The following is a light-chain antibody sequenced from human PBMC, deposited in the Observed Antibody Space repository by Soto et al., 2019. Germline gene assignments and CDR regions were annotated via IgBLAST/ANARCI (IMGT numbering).Light chain of an antibody. CDR1: QSLLHSNGYNY. V-gene: IGKV2-28*01. CDR3: MRALEAPT. CDR2: LAS. J-gene: IGKJ4*01. Sequence: DIVMTQSPLSLPVTPGEAASISCRSSQSLLHSNGYNYLDWYVQKPGQSPKLLIYLASQRASGVPDRFSGSGSGTDFTLKISRVEAEDVGVYYCMRALEAPTFGGGTRVEIK.